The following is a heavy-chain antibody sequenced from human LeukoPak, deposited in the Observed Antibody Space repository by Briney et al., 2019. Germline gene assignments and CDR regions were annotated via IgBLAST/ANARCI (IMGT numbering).Heavy chain of an antibody. J-gene: IGHJ4*02. D-gene: IGHD5-12*01. CDR3: ARVSSGYDSVDY. CDR2: ISYDGSNK. Sequence: GGSLRLSCAASGFTFSSYAMHWVRQAPGKGLEGVAVISYDGSNKYYADSVKGRFTISRDHSTNTLYLQMNSLRAEDTAVYYCARVSSGYDSVDYWGQGTLVTVSS. V-gene: IGHV3-30*04. CDR1: GFTFSSYA.